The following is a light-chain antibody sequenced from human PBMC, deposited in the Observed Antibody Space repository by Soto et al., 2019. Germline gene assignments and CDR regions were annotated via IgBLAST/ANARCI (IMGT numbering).Light chain of an antibody. J-gene: IGLJ1*01. CDR2: GNS. CDR1: SSNIGAGYD. CDR3: QFYDSSLSGG. Sequence: QSVLTQPPSVSGAPGERVTISCTGSSSNIGAGYDVHWYQQLPGTAPKLLIYGNSNRPSGVPDRFSGSKSGTSASLAITGLQAEDEADYYCQFYDSSLSGGFGTGTKVTVL. V-gene: IGLV1-40*01.